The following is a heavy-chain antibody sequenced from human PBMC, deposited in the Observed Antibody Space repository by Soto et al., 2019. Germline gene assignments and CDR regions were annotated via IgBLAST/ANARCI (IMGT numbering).Heavy chain of an antibody. CDR1: GFTFSSYW. V-gene: IGHV3-7*03. D-gene: IGHD3-3*01. J-gene: IGHJ5*02. CDR3: ARVRITIFGVVRGFDP. CDR2: IKQDGSEK. Sequence: GGSLRLSCAASGFTFSSYWMSWVRQAPGKGLEWVANIKQDGSEKYYVDSVKGRFTISRDNAKNSLYLQMNSLRAEDTAVYYCARVRITIFGVVRGFDPWGQGTLVTVSS.